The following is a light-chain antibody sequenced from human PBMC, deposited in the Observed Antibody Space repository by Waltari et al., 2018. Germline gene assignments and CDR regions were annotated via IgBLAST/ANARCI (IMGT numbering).Light chain of an antibody. CDR3: QKYVSLPAT. CDR1: QSVSRS. CDR2: DAS. J-gene: IGKJ1*01. Sequence: IVLPHSQGTLSFSPGAAATLSCRASQSVSRSLAWYQQQPGQAPRLLIYDASTRATGIPDRCSGSGSGTDFSLTISRLEPEDFAVYYCQKYVSLPATFGQGTTVEIK. V-gene: IGKV3-20*01.